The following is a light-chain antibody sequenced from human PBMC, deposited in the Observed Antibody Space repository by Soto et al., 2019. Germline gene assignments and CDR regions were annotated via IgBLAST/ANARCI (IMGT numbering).Light chain of an antibody. CDR1: SSNIGAGYD. CDR2: GNS. Sequence: VLTQPPSVSGAPGQRVTISCTGSSSNIGAGYDVHWYQQLPGTVPKLLIYGNSNRPSGVPDRFSGYKSGTSASLAITGLQAEDEADYYCQSYDSSLSSYVFGTGTKVTVL. CDR3: QSYDSSLSSYV. J-gene: IGLJ1*01. V-gene: IGLV1-40*01.